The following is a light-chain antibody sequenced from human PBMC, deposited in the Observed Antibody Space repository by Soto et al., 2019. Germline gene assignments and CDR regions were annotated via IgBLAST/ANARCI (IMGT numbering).Light chain of an antibody. J-gene: IGKJ4*02. CDR2: YAS. V-gene: IGKV3-11*01. Sequence: VVTPSPATLSLSPGERVNLSCRASQSVNRYLACSQQKPGQAPRRLIYYASNRAAGVPARFSGSGSGTDYTLPISSLEPEYFAVDSCHLRRACPLPTFAEGNKVEI. CDR3: HLRRACPLPT. CDR1: QSVNRY.